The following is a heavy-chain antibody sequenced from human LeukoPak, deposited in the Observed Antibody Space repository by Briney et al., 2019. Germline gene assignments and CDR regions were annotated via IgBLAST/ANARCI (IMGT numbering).Heavy chain of an antibody. V-gene: IGHV1-2*02. CDR2: INPNSDGT. CDR1: GYTFTGYY. CDR3: AREGGDGIVGALRGYMDV. J-gene: IGHJ6*03. D-gene: IGHD1-26*01. Sequence: GASVKVSCKASGYTFTGYYMHWVRQAPGQGLEWMGWINPNSDGTNYAQKFQGRVTMTRDTSISTAYMELSRLRSDDTAVYYCAREGGDGIVGALRGYMDVWGKGTTVTVSS.